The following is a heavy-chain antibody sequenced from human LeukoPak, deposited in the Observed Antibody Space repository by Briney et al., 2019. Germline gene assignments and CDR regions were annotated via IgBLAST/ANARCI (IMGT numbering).Heavy chain of an antibody. CDR3: YSPAEPEYFQH. J-gene: IGHJ1*01. V-gene: IGHV3-21*01. D-gene: IGHD4-11*01. CDR1: GFTLSGHS. Sequence: GGSLRLSCAATGFTLSGHSMNWVRQAPGKGLEWVSSISSSSSYIYYADSVKGRFTISRDNAKNSLYLQMNSLRAEDTAVYYCYSPAEPEYFQHWGQGTLVTVSS. CDR2: ISSSSSYI.